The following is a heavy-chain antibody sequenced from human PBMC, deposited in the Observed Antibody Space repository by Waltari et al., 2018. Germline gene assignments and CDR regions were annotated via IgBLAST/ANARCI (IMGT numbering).Heavy chain of an antibody. J-gene: IGHJ4*02. Sequence: QVQLQQWGAGLLKPSETLSLTCAVYGGSFSGYYWSWIRQPPGTGREWIGEINHSGSTNYNPSLKSRVTISVDTSKNQFSLKLSSVTAADTAVYYCARGRPRYCSSTSCPLPLFRHWGQGTLVTVSS. D-gene: IGHD2-2*01. CDR2: INHSGST. V-gene: IGHV4-34*01. CDR3: ARGRPRYCSSTSCPLPLFRH. CDR1: GGSFSGYY.